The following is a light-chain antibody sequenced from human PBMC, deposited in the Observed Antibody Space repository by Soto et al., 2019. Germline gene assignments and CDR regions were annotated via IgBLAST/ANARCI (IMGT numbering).Light chain of an antibody. CDR2: VAS. CDR3: QQYNVWPLT. V-gene: IGKV3-15*01. J-gene: IGKJ4*01. Sequence: EIVMTQSPVTLSVSPGDRATLSCRASQSVNSNLAWYQQKPGQTPKLLIYVASTRATGIPARFSGSGSGTEFTLTISILQSEYFAVYYCQQYNVWPLTFGGGTKVEFK. CDR1: QSVNSN.